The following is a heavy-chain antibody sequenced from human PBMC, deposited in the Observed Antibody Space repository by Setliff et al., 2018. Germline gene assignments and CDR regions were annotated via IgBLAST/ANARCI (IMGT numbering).Heavy chain of an antibody. Sequence: SETLSLTCTASGGSISDNNYYWGWIRQSPGKELEWIGGISHSANKYYNPSFRTGVTISVDMSKNQFSLKLSSVTGADTAVYYCARRQYYDSSGYYCEPPLPFDYWGQGTLVTVS. J-gene: IGHJ4*02. CDR2: ISHSANK. CDR3: ARRQYYDSSGYYCEPPLPFDY. D-gene: IGHD3-22*01. CDR1: GGSISDNNYY. V-gene: IGHV4-39*01.